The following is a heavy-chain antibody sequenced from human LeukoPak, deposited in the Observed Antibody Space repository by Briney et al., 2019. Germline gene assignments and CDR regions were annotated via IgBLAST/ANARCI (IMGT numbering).Heavy chain of an antibody. CDR2: ITPIFGTA. CDR1: GGTLSSYA. CDR3: ARDDFKYGDEPYYYYGMDV. Sequence: SVKLSCTASGGTLSSYAISWVRQAPGQGLEWMGGITPIFGTANYAQKFQGRVTITADESTSTAYMELSSLRSEDTAVYYCARDDFKYGDEPYYYYGMDVWGQGTTVTVSS. D-gene: IGHD4-17*01. J-gene: IGHJ6*02. V-gene: IGHV1-69*13.